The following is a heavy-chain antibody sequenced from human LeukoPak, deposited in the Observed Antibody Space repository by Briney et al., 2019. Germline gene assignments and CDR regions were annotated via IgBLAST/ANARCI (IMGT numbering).Heavy chain of an antibody. D-gene: IGHD6-19*01. V-gene: IGHV3-21*01. Sequence: GGCLRLSCAASVFTFSNYCMNWVRQAPGKGLEWVSSISSSSSYIYYAHSVKGRFTISRDNAKNSLYLQMNSLRAEDTAVYYCARGLAVAAPFDYWGQGTLVTVSS. CDR3: ARGLAVAAPFDY. J-gene: IGHJ4*02. CDR1: VFTFSNYC. CDR2: ISSSSSYI.